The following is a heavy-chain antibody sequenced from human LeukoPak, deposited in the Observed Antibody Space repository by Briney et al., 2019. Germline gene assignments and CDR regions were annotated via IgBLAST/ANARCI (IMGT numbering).Heavy chain of an antibody. D-gene: IGHD2-2*01. CDR1: GFAFSSYA. J-gene: IGHJ4*02. CDR2: IIPIFGTA. V-gene: IGHV1-69*01. Sequence: GGSLRLSCAASGFAFSSYAISWVRQAPGQGLEWLGGIIPIFGTANYAQKFQGRVTITADESTSTAYMELSSLGSEDTAVYYCARDPGYCSSTSCWALDYWGQGTLVTVSS. CDR3: ARDPGYCSSTSCWALDY.